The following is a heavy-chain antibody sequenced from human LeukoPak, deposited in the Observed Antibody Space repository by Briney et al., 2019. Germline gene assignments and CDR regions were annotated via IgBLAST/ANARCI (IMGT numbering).Heavy chain of an antibody. V-gene: IGHV3-7*03. CDR1: GFTFSSYW. CDR2: IKQDGSQK. J-gene: IGHJ6*02. D-gene: IGHD3-3*01. Sequence: GGSLRLSCAASGFTFSSYWMSWIRQAPGKGLEWVANIKQDGSQKNYVDSVKGRFTISRDNAKNSLYLQMNSLRVEDTAVYYCAKDLFVGTYYDFWSGYYGSGSDYYYGMDVWGQGTTVTVSS. CDR3: AKDLFVGTYYDFWSGYYGSGSDYYYGMDV.